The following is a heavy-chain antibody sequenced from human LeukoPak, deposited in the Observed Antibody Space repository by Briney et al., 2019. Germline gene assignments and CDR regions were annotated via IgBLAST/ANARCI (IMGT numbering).Heavy chain of an antibody. CDR2: ISDSGNT. Sequence: GGSLRLSCAASGFTVSSYAMSWVRQAPGKGLEWVSAISDSGNTYHADSVKGRFTISRDSSKNTLFLQMNRLRPEDAAVYYCAKAPVTTCRGAYCYPFDYWGQGTLVTVSS. V-gene: IGHV3-23*01. D-gene: IGHD2-21*01. J-gene: IGHJ4*02. CDR1: GFTVSSYA. CDR3: AKAPVTTCRGAYCYPFDY.